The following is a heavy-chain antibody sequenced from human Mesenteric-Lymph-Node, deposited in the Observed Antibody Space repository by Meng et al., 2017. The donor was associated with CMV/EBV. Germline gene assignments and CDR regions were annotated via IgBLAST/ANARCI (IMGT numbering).Heavy chain of an antibody. V-gene: IGHV4-59*01. CDR2: IYYSGST. D-gene: IGHD2-21*01. Sequence: SETLSLTCTVSGGSISSYYWSWIRQPPGKGLEWIGYIYYSGSTNYNPSLKSRVTISVDTSKNQFSLKLTSVTAADTAVYYCARGGPMYSSAFYFDYWGQGTLVTVSS. J-gene: IGHJ4*02. CDR3: ARGGPMYSSAFYFDY. CDR1: GGSISSYY.